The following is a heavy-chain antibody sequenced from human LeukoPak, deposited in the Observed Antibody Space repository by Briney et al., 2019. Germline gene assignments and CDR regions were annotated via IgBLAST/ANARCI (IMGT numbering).Heavy chain of an antibody. CDR2: IGGSGDKT. Sequence: GGSLRLSCAASGFTFSSYAISWVRQAPGKGLEWVSTIGGSGDKTFYADSVKGRFTIPRDNSKNMVHLQMNSLTGEDTALYYCVRRGDASSGWGDHDFWGQGALVTVSS. J-gene: IGHJ4*02. V-gene: IGHV3-23*01. CDR1: GFTFSSYA. D-gene: IGHD6-19*01. CDR3: VRRGDASSGWGDHDF.